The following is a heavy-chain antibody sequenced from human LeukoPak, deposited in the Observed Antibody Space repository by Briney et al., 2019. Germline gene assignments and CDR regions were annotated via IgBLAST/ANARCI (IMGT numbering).Heavy chain of an antibody. CDR1: GGSISNYY. D-gene: IGHD3-10*01. CDR2: IYYTGNT. V-gene: IGHV4-59*12. J-gene: IGHJ6*03. CDR3: ARLHYFGSGSYSDYYYYYMDV. Sequence: SETLSLTCTVSGGSISNYYWNWIRQPPGKGLEWIGYIYYTGNTNYNPSLKSRVTISVDTSKKHFSLKLSSVTAADTAVYYCARLHYFGSGSYSDYYYYYMDVWGKGTTVTVSS.